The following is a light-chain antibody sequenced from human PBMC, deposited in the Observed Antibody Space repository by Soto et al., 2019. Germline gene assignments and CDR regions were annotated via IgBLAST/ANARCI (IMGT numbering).Light chain of an antibody. Sequence: EIVLTQSPATLSLSPGERATRSCRASQGVWGYLAWYQQKPGQAPRLLIYDASKRATAIPVRFSGSGSGTDFSLTISSLEPEDFAVYYCQQRARWPWTFGQGTKVEIK. CDR1: QGVWGY. J-gene: IGKJ1*01. CDR2: DAS. CDR3: QQRARWPWT. V-gene: IGKV3-11*01.